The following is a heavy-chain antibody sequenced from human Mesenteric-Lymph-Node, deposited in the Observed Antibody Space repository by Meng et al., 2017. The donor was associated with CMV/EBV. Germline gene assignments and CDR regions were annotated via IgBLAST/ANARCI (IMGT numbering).Heavy chain of an antibody. Sequence: GESLKISCAASGFTFSSYGMHWVRQAPGKGLEWVAVIWYDGSNKYYADSVKGRFTISRDNSKNTLYLQMNSLRAEDTAVYYCAKEGLSTTAFDYWGQGTLVTVSS. CDR2: IWYDGSNK. CDR1: GFTFSSYG. D-gene: IGHD3-16*02. V-gene: IGHV3-33*06. CDR3: AKEGLSTTAFDY. J-gene: IGHJ4*02.